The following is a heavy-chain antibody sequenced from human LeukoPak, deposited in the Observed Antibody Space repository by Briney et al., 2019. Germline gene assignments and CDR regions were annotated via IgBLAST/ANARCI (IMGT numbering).Heavy chain of an antibody. Sequence: QPGGSLRLSCAASGFTFSNFWMAWVRQAPGKGLEWVANIKQDGSVQFYGDSVKGRFTISRDNAKNSLYLQMNSLRAEDTAVYYCATTYDSSGRDWGQGTLVTVSS. V-gene: IGHV3-7*01. CDR3: ATTYDSSGRD. D-gene: IGHD3-22*01. CDR2: IKQDGSVQ. J-gene: IGHJ4*02. CDR1: GFTFSNFW.